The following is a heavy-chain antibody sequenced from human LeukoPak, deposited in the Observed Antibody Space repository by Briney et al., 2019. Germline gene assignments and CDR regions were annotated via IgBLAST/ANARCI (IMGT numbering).Heavy chain of an antibody. CDR1: GGSISSGSYY. CDR2: IYNSGNT. D-gene: IGHD2-15*01. V-gene: IGHV4-61*02. Sequence: SQTLSLTCTVSGGSISSGSYYWSWIRQPAGKGLEWIGRIYNSGNTNYNPSLKSRVTISVDTSKNQFSLKLNSVTAADTAVYYCARTYCSGGSCYPFDYWGQGTLVTVSS. J-gene: IGHJ4*02. CDR3: ARTYCSGGSCYPFDY.